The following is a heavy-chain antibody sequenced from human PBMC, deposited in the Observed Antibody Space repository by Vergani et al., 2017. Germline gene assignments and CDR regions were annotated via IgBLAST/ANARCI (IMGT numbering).Heavy chain of an antibody. CDR3: AKEYSSSSSNFDY. D-gene: IGHD6-6*01. V-gene: IGHV3-23*01. J-gene: IGHJ4*02. CDR2: ISGSGGST. Sequence: EVQLLESGGGLVQPGGSLRLSCAASGFTFSSYAMSWVRQAPGRGLEWVSAISGSGGSTYYADSVKGRFTISRDNSKNTLYLQMNSLRAADTAVYYCAKEYSSSSSNFDYWGQGTLVTVSS. CDR1: GFTFSSYA.